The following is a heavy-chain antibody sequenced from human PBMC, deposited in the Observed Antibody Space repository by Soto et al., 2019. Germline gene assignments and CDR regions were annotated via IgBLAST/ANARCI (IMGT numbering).Heavy chain of an antibody. D-gene: IGHD3-10*01. Sequence: QVQLQQWGAGLLKPSETLSLTCAVYGGSFSGYYWSWIRQPPGKGLEWIGEINHSGSTHYNPSLKRRVTISVDTSKNQFSLKLSSGTAADTAVYYCARGLRYYYGSGSSNWFDPWGQGTLVTVSS. CDR2: INHSGST. V-gene: IGHV4-34*01. CDR1: GGSFSGYY. J-gene: IGHJ5*02. CDR3: ARGLRYYYGSGSSNWFDP.